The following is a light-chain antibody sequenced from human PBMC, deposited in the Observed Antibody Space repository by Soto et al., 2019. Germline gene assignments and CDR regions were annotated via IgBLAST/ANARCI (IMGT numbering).Light chain of an antibody. CDR3: QQRSNWPPLYT. J-gene: IGKJ2*01. V-gene: IGKV3-11*01. CDR1: QSVSSY. Sequence: EIVLTQSPATLSLSPGERATLSCRASQSVSSYLAWYQQKPGQAPRLLIYDASNRATGIPARFSGSGSGTDVTLTISSLEPEAVAVYYCQQRSNWPPLYTFGQVTKLEIK. CDR2: DAS.